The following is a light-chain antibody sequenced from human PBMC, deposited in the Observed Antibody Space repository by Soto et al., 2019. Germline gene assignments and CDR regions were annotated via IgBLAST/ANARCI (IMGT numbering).Light chain of an antibody. J-gene: IGKJ5*01. V-gene: IGKV3-11*01. CDR2: DAS. CDR3: QQRNNWPPIT. Sequence: EIVLERATATLSLSAGESGTLSCGASHSASSSLAWYQQKPGQAPRLLIYDASNRATGIPARFSGSASGTEFSLTICSLETEDFSVYYGQQRNNWPPITFGQGTRLET. CDR1: HSASSS.